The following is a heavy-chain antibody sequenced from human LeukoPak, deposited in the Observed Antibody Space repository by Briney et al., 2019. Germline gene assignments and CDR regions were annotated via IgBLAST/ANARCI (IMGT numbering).Heavy chain of an antibody. CDR3: ATGRSCTTCYLPDY. CDR1: GFTLSIYW. CDR2: IKQDGSES. J-gene: IGHJ4*02. V-gene: IGHV3-7*01. Sequence: PGGSLRLSCAASGFTLSIYWMSWVRQAPGKGLEWVANIKQDGSESHYVDSVKGRFTISRDNAKNSLYLQMNSLRAEDTAVYHCATGRSCTTCYLPDYWGQGTLVTVSS. D-gene: IGHD2-2*01.